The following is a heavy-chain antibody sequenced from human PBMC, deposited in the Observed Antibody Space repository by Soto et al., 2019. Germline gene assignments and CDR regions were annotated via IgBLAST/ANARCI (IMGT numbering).Heavy chain of an antibody. CDR2: ISSTTNYI. Sequence: GGSLRLSCAASGFIFNDYAMSWVRQAPGQGLEWVSSISSTTNYIYYGDSMKGRFTISRDNAKNSLYLEMNSLRAEDTAVYYCARESEDLTSNFDYWGQGTLVTVSS. CDR1: GFIFNDYA. V-gene: IGHV3-21*06. CDR3: ARESEDLTSNFDY. J-gene: IGHJ4*02.